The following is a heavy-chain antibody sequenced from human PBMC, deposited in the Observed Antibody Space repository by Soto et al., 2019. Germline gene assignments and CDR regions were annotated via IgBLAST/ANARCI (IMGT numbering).Heavy chain of an antibody. J-gene: IGHJ4*02. D-gene: IGHD3-22*01. CDR2: IIPIFGTA. CDR3: ARETYYYDSSGPTFDY. Sequence: QVQLVQSGAEVKKPGFSVKVSCKASGGTFSSYAISWVRQAPGQGLEWMGGIIPIFGTANYAQKFQGRVTITADKSTSTAYMELSSLRSEDTAVYYCARETYYYDSSGPTFDYWGQGTLVTVSS. V-gene: IGHV1-69*06. CDR1: GGTFSSYA.